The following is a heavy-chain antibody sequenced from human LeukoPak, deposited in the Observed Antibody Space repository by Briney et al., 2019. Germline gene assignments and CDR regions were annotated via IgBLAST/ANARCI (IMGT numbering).Heavy chain of an antibody. Sequence: SETLSLNCAVYGGSFSGYYWSWIRQPPGKGLEWIGEINHSGSTNYNPSLKSRVTISVDTSKNQFSLKLSSVTAADTAVYYCAREAGEIDYWGQGTLVTVSS. CDR2: INHSGST. CDR3: AREAGEIDY. D-gene: IGHD7-27*01. J-gene: IGHJ4*02. CDR1: GGSFSGYY. V-gene: IGHV4-34*01.